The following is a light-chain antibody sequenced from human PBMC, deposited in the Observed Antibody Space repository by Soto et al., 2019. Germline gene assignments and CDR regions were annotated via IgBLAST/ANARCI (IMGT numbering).Light chain of an antibody. J-gene: IGKJ5*01. CDR1: ESIFDY. Sequence: EIFLTQSPGALSLSPGDMATLSCCRSESIFDYLACYPQRRGQAPRLLIYAASRRAAGTPHRFSGSGSERAFTLAISGLEPADFGVYYCQQYVTSPSITFGQGTRLEIK. CDR2: AAS. V-gene: IGKV3-20*01. CDR3: QQYVTSPSIT.